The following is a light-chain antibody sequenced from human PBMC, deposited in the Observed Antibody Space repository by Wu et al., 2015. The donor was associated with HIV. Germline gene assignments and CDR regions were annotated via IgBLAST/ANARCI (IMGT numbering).Light chain of an antibody. CDR3: QQRSNWPPT. CDR2: DAS. CDR1: QSVSNF. J-gene: IGKJ4*01. Sequence: EIVLTQSPATLSLSPGERATLSCRVSQSVSNFIAWSQQKPGQTPRLLIYDASKRAAGIPARFSGSGSGTDFTLTISSLEPEDFAVYYCQQRSNWPPTFGGGTKVEIK. V-gene: IGKV3-11*01.